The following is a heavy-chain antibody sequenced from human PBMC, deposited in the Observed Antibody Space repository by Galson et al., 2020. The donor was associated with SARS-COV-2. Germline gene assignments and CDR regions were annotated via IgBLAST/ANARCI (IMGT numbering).Heavy chain of an antibody. D-gene: IGHD3-10*01. J-gene: IGHJ4*02. CDR2: IDPNSGGA. CDR1: GYTFTDNH. V-gene: IGHV1-2*06. Sequence: ASVKVSCQASGYTFTDNHIQWVRQAPGEGLEWMGRIDPNSGGAHHALKLLGRVTMTTDTSIRTAYMELSSLTSDDTAVYYCARDRNYYGSGSYLFDNWGQGTLVSVSS. CDR3: ARDRNYYGSGSYLFDN.